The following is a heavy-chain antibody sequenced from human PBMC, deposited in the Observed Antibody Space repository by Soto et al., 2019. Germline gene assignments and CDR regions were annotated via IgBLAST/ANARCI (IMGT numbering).Heavy chain of an antibody. CDR2: IWYDGSNK. CDR3: ARGSKWLLGFVHYYYGMDV. Sequence: VAVIWYDGSNKYYADSVKGRFTISRDNSKNTLYLQMNSLRAEDTAVYYCARGSKWLLGFVHYYYGMDVWGQGTTVTVSS. D-gene: IGHD5-18*01. J-gene: IGHJ6*02. V-gene: IGHV3-33*01.